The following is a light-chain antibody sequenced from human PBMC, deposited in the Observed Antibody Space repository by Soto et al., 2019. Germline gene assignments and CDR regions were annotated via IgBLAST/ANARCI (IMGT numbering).Light chain of an antibody. CDR2: FNN. Sequence: QSALTQPPSASGTPGQRVTISCSGSISNIGSNSVNWYQQLPGTAPKLLIYFNNQRPSEVPDRFSGSKSGTSASLAISGLQSEDEADYYCAGWDDSLNGWVFGGGTKLTVL. CDR1: ISNIGSNS. J-gene: IGLJ3*02. CDR3: AGWDDSLNGWV. V-gene: IGLV1-44*01.